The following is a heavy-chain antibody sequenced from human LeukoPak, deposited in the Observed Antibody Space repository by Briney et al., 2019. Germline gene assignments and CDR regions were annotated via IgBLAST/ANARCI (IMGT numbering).Heavy chain of an antibody. CDR3: AKDILPALAGPVSFDY. D-gene: IGHD6-19*01. CDR1: GFTFSSYS. Sequence: GGSLRLSCAASGFTFSSYSMNWVRQAPGKGLEWVSSISSSSSYIYYADSVKGRFTISRDNAKNSLYLQMNSLRAEDTALYYCAKDILPALAGPVSFDYWGQGTLVTVSS. CDR2: ISSSSSYI. V-gene: IGHV3-21*04. J-gene: IGHJ4*02.